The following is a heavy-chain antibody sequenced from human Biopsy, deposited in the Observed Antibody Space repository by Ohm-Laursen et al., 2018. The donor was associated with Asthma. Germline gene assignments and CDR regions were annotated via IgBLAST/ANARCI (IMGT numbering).Heavy chain of an antibody. CDR1: YGSITSGGYY. CDR2: IYYSEST. CDR3: ARAQDYYDSRGYYRSFDY. V-gene: IGHV4-31*11. J-gene: IGHJ4*02. D-gene: IGHD3-22*01. Sequence: PSDTLSLTCAVSYGSITSGGYYWTWIRQHPGKGLEWIGFIYYSESTYYNPSLKSRVSISIDTSKNQFSLKLSSVTAADTAVYYCARAQDYYDSRGYYRSFDYWGQGTLVTVSS.